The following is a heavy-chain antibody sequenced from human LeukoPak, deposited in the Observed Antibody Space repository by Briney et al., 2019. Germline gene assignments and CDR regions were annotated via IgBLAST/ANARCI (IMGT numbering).Heavy chain of an antibody. CDR1: GYTFTGYY. V-gene: IGHV1-2*06. D-gene: IGHD6-13*01. CDR2: INPNSGGT. CDR3: ARASDILAAAGKYYFDY. J-gene: IGHJ4*02. Sequence: ASVKVSCKASGYTFTGYYMHWVRQAPGQGLEWMGRINPNSGGTNYAQKFQGRVTMTRDTSISTAYMELSRLRSDETAVYYCARASDILAAAGKYYFDYWGQGTLVTVSS.